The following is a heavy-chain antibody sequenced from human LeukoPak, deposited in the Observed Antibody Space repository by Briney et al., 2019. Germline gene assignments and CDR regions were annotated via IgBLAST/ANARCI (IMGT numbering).Heavy chain of an antibody. CDR2: IYTSGST. CDR1: RGSFTTYY. CDR3: ARDVYYYGSGSYLPLAH. V-gene: IGHV4-4*07. J-gene: IGHJ4*02. Sequence: SETLSLTCAVYRGSFTTYYWSWIRQPAGKGLEWIGRIYTSGSTNYNPSLKSRVTMSVDTSKNQFSLKLSSVTAADTAVYYCARDVYYYGSGSYLPLAHWGQGTLVTVSS. D-gene: IGHD3-10*01.